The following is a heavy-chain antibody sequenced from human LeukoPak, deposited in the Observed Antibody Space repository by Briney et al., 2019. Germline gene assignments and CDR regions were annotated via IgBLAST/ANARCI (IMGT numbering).Heavy chain of an antibody. CDR1: GYTFTSYG. V-gene: IGHV1-18*01. D-gene: IGHD1-26*01. CDR3: ARDSSSGSYYGYFQH. CDR2: ISAYNGNT. J-gene: IGHJ1*01. Sequence: ASVKVSCKASGYTFTSYGISWVRQAPGQGLEWMGWISAYNGNTNYAQKLQGRVTMTTDTSTSTAYMELRSLRSDDTAVYYCARDSSSGSYYGYFQHWGQGTLVIVSS.